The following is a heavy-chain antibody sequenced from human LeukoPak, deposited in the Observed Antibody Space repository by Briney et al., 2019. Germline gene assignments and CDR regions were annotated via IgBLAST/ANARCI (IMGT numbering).Heavy chain of an antibody. CDR2: ISGSSTYI. CDR1: GFTFSTYT. CDR3: ATPSESGGLGY. Sequence: PGGSLRLSCAASGFTFSTYTTNWVRHAQGKGLEWVASISGSSTYIYYADSVKGRLSISRDNAKNSLYLQVNSLRAEDTAVYYCATPSESGGLGYWGQGTLVTVSS. V-gene: IGHV3-21*01. J-gene: IGHJ4*02. D-gene: IGHD3-16*01.